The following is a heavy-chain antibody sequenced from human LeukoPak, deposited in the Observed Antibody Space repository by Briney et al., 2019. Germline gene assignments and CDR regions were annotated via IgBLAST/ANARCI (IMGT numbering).Heavy chain of an antibody. CDR3: ARAIHYDSSGYLMIDY. CDR2: INPSGGST. J-gene: IGHJ4*02. Sequence: GASVKVSCKASGYTFTSYYMHWVRQAPGQGLEWMGIINPSGGSTSYAQKFQGRVTMTRDTSTSTVYMELSSLRSEDTAVYYCARAIHYDSSGYLMIDYWGQGTLVTVSS. V-gene: IGHV1-46*01. CDR1: GYTFTSYY. D-gene: IGHD3-22*01.